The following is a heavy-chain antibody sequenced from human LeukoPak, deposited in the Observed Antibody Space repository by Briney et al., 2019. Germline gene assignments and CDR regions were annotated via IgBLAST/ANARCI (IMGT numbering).Heavy chain of an antibody. V-gene: IGHV3-23*01. J-gene: IGHJ4*02. D-gene: IGHD3-22*01. CDR3: AKGLRDSGAYYSDFDY. CDR2: ISVSGNT. CDR1: GFTLSSYA. Sequence: GGSLRLSCAASGFTLSSYAMSWVRQGPGKGLEWVSAISVSGNTYHADSVKGRFTISRDSSKNTLYLQMNSLRAGDAAVYYCAKGLRDSGAYYSDFDYWGQGTLVTVSS.